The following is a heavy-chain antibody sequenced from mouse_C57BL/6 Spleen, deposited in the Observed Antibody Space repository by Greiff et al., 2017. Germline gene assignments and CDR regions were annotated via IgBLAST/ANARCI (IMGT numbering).Heavy chain of an antibody. V-gene: IGHV1-53*01. CDR2: INPSNGGT. CDR1: GYTFTSYW. D-gene: IGHD1-1*02. Sequence: QVQLQQPGTELVKPGASVKLSCKASGYTFTSYWMHWVKQRPGQGLEWIGNINPSNGGTNYNEKFKSKATLTVDKSSSTASLQLSGLASEDSAVDYCARGWGGFAYWGQGTLVTVSA. CDR3: ARGWGGFAY. J-gene: IGHJ3*01.